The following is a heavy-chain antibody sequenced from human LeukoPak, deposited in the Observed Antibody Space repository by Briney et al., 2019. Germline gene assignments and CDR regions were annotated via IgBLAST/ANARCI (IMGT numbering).Heavy chain of an antibody. D-gene: IGHD1-26*01. V-gene: IGHV4-39*07. J-gene: IGHJ4*02. CDR1: GGSISSSSYY. CDR2: IYYSGST. CDR3: ARVEEGATGMDY. Sequence: SETLSLTCPVSGGSISSSSYYWGWIRQPPGKGLECIGSIYYSGSTYYNPSLKSRVTISVDTSKNQFSLKLSSVTAADTAVYYCARVEEGATGMDYWGQGTLVTVSS.